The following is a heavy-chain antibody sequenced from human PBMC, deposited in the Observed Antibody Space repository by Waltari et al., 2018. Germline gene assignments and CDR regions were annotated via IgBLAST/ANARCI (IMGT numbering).Heavy chain of an antibody. D-gene: IGHD6-13*01. CDR1: GFPFGGSA. V-gene: IGHV3-49*04. J-gene: IGHJ5*02. Sequence: EVQLVESGGGLVQPGRCLRLSCTATGFPFGGSALSWVREAPGKGLEWVGVIRSKAYGGTTEYAASVKGRFTISRDDSKSIAYLQMNSLKTEDTAVYYCTRDPRRIAAGVGWFDPWGQGTLVT. CDR3: TRDPRRIAAGVGWFDP. CDR2: IRSKAYGGTT.